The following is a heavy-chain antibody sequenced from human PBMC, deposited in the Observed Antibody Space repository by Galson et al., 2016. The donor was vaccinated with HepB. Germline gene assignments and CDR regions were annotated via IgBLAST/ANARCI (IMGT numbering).Heavy chain of an antibody. D-gene: IGHD5-18*01. V-gene: IGHV3-30*18. CDR2: ISYYGSDK. CDR1: GFTFSSYG. Sequence: SLRLSCAASGFTFSSYGMHWVRQAPGKGLEWVAVISYYGSDKYYADSVKGRFTISRDNSKNTLYLQMNSLRAEDTAVYYCAKDRQLWLGRIDYWGQGTLVTVSP. J-gene: IGHJ4*02. CDR3: AKDRQLWLGRIDY.